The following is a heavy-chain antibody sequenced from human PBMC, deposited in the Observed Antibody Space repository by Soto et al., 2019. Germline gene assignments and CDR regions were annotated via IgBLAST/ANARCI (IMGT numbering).Heavy chain of an antibody. CDR2: ISAYNGNT. Sequence: SVKVSCKASGGTFSSYAISWVRQAPGQGLEWMGWISAYNGNTNYAQKLQGRVTMTTDTSTSTAYMELRSLRSDDTAVYYCARDRGRQGVVIIPVSWFDPWGKGTLVTVSS. V-gene: IGHV1-18*01. J-gene: IGHJ5*02. CDR3: ARDRGRQGVVIIPVSWFDP. D-gene: IGHD3-3*01. CDR1: GGTFSSYA.